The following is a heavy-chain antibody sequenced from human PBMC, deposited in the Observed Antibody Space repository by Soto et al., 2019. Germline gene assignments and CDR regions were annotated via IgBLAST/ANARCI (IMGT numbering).Heavy chain of an antibody. CDR2: MYYSGST. CDR3: ARGRLCLITMVRGYRGSWFNP. V-gene: IGHV4-59*08. CDR1: GGSISSYY. D-gene: IGHD3-10*01. J-gene: IGHJ5*02. Sequence: SETLSLTCTVSGGSISSYYWSWIRQPPGKGMEWIGYMYYSGSTNYNHSLKRRVPISVDTSTTKFPLNLSSVTAADTAVYYCARGRLCLITMVRGYRGSWFNPGGQGTLVTVSS.